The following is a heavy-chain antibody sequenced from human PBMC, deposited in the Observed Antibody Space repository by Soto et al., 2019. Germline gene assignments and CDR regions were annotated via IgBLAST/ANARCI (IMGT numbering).Heavy chain of an antibody. V-gene: IGHV5-51*01. CDR1: GYSFTSYW. CDR3: ARHRDAGRNYYYYGTDV. CDR2: IYPGDSDT. Sequence: ESLKISCKRSGYSFTSYWIGWVRQMPGKGLEWMGIIYPGDSDTRYSPSFQGQVTISADKSISTAYLQWSILKASDTAMYDCARHRDAGRNYYYYGTDVWGQGSTVNGS. J-gene: IGHJ6*02.